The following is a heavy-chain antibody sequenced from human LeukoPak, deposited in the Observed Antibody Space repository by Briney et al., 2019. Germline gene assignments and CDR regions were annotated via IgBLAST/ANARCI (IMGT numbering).Heavy chain of an antibody. CDR1: GGSISSYY. Sequence: SETLSLTCTVSGGSISSYYWSWIRQPPGKGLEWIGYIYYSGSTNYNPSLKSRVTISVDTSKNHFSLKLSSVTAADTAVYYCARLRGASTYDYWGQGTLVTVSS. V-gene: IGHV4-59*08. J-gene: IGHJ4*02. D-gene: IGHD3-10*01. CDR2: IYYSGST. CDR3: ARLRGASTYDY.